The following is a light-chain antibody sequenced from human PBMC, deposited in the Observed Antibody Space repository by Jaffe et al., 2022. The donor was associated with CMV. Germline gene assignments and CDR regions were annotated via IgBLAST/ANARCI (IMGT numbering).Light chain of an antibody. CDR3: QQYGTSPYT. V-gene: IGKV3-20*01. J-gene: IGKJ2*01. Sequence: EIVLTQSPGTLSLSPGERATLSCRANQSISSSQLAWYQQKPGQAPRLLIYDVSSRATGIPDRLSGSGSGTDFTLTIARLEPEDFAVYYCQQYGTSPYTFGQGTKLEIK. CDR1: QSISSSQ. CDR2: DVS.